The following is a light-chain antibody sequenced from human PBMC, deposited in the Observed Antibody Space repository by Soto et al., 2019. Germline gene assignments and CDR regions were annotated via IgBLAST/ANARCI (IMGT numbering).Light chain of an antibody. CDR3: AAWDDSLNGVI. V-gene: IGLV1-44*01. CDR1: SSNIGSHT. Sequence: QSVLTQPHSASGTPGQRISISCSGSSSNIGSHTVNWHQQVPGTAPKLLIYSNNERPSGVPDRFSGSKSGTSSSLAISGLQSGDEADYYCAAWDDSLNGVIVGGGTQLTVL. CDR2: SNN. J-gene: IGLJ2*01.